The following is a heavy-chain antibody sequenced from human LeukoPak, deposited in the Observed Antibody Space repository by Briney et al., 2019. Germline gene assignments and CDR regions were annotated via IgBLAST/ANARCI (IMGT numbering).Heavy chain of an antibody. D-gene: IGHD3-10*01. CDR3: ARDYGSGSYYTDY. J-gene: IGHJ4*02. V-gene: IGHV3-53*01. CDR1: GFTVSSNY. CDR2: IHSCGST. Sequence: GGSLRLSCAASGFTVSSNYMSWVRQAPGKGLEWVALIHSCGSTSYADSVKGRFTISRDNSKNTMYLQMNSLRAEDTAVYYCARDYGSGSYYTDYWGQGTLVTVSS.